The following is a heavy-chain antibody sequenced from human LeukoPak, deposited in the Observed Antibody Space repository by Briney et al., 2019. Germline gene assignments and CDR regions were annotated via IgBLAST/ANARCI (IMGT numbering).Heavy chain of an antibody. J-gene: IGHJ6*03. Sequence: SETLSLTCTASSVSIDDYFWSWIRQPAGKGLEWIGRVSSSGSTNSNPSLNRRITMSVDTSKTQISLTLSYVTAADTAVYYCARCLNTYYNDSSSYSPEHYYMDVWGTGTTVTVSS. CDR2: VSSSGST. V-gene: IGHV4-4*07. CDR1: SVSIDDYF. CDR3: ARCLNTYYNDSSSYSPEHYYMDV. D-gene: IGHD3-22*01.